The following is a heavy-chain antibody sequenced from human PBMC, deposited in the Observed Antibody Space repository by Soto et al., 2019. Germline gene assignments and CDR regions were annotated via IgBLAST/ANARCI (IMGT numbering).Heavy chain of an antibody. CDR2: ISAYNGNT. CDR1: GYTFTSYG. CDR3: ARGAEWLLYYGMDV. D-gene: IGHD3-3*01. V-gene: IGHV1-18*01. Sequence: SVKVSFKASGYTFTSYGISWGRQANGQGLEWMGWISAYNGNTNYAQKLQGRVTMTTDTSTSTAYMELRSLRSDDTAVYYCARGAEWLLYYGMDVWGQGTTVTVSS. J-gene: IGHJ6*02.